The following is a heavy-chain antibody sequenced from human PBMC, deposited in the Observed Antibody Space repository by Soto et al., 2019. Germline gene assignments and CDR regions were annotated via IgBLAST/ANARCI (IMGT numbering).Heavy chain of an antibody. D-gene: IGHD5-12*01. J-gene: IGHJ3*02. CDR1: GFTFSSYG. V-gene: IGHV3-30*18. CDR2: ISYDGSNK. CDR3: AKELGRWLQNDAFDI. Sequence: QVPLVESGGGVVQPGRSLRLSCAASGFTFSSYGMHWVRQAPGKGLEWVAVISYDGSNKYYADSVKGRFTISRDNSKNTLYLQMNSLRAEDTAVYYCAKELGRWLQNDAFDIWGQGTMVTVSS.